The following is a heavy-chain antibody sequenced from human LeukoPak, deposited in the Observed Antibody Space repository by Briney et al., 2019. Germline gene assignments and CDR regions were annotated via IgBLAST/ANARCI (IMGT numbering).Heavy chain of an antibody. Sequence: SETLSLTCSVSSYSINSNYYWGWIRQSPGKGLEWIGSIYHTGSTYYNPSLKSRVTISLDASNKQFSLRLSSVTTADTAVYYCARGSHPVTGTLGGYFDPWGQGTLVTVSS. D-gene: IGHD6-19*01. CDR1: SYSINSNYY. V-gene: IGHV4-38-2*02. J-gene: IGHJ4*02. CDR2: IYHTGST. CDR3: ARGSHPVTGTLGGYFDP.